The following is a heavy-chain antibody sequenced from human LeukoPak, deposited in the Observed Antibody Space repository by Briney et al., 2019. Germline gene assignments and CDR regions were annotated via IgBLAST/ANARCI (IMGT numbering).Heavy chain of an antibody. D-gene: IGHD1-1*01. CDR2: ITSGSGTT. CDR3: ARGMEPRYYYYYHYMDV. CDR1: GFTFNSYS. Sequence: PGGSLRLSCTASGFTFNSYSMNWVRQAPGKGLEWVSDITSGSGTTYYADSAKGRFTISRDNAKNSLYLQMNSLRAEDTAVYYCARGMEPRYYYYYHYMDVGGKGTTVPVSS. V-gene: IGHV3-48*01. J-gene: IGHJ6*03.